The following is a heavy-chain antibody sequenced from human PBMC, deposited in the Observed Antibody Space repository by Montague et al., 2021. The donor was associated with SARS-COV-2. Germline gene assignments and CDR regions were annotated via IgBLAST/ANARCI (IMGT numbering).Heavy chain of an antibody. CDR2: ISTSGSS. CDR1: GASISSANDY. J-gene: IGHJ6*03. D-gene: IGHD6-19*01. V-gene: IGHV4-61*09. CDR3: ARDRRGMAMAGRAYYYYYMDV. Sequence: TLSLTCSVSGASISSANDYWTWIRQPAGKGLEWIGHISTSGSSSYNPSLKSRVTIILDTSKQQFSPELTSVTAADTAVYYCARDRRGMAMAGRAYYYYYMDVWGKGTTVTVSS.